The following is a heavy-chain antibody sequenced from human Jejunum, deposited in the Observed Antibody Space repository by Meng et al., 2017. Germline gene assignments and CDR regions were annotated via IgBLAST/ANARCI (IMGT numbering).Heavy chain of an antibody. CDR2: IYYTGST. CDR1: GGSLRTGAYY. V-gene: IGHV4-31*03. CDR3: ARLGITETIGGFDP. Sequence: QVQLQESGPGLVKPSQTLSLTFTVSGGSLRTGAYYWSWIRQHPGKGLEWIGYIYYTGSTFYNPSLKSRVSISLETSKNQFSLKVTSVTAADTAFYYCARLGITETIGGFDPWGQGILVTVSS. J-gene: IGHJ5*02. D-gene: IGHD1-7*01.